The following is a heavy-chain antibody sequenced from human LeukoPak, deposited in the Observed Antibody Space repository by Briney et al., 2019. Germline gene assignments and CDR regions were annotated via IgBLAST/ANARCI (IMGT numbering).Heavy chain of an antibody. V-gene: IGHV1-2*02. CDR1: GYTFTGYY. Sequence: ASVKVSCKASGYTFTGYYMHWVRQAAGQGLEWMGWINPNSGGTNYAQKFQGRITMTRDTSISTAYMELSRLRSEDTAVYYCAREVMDNLRFDYWGQGTLVTVSS. CDR2: INPNSGGT. D-gene: IGHD1-14*01. CDR3: AREVMDNLRFDY. J-gene: IGHJ4*02.